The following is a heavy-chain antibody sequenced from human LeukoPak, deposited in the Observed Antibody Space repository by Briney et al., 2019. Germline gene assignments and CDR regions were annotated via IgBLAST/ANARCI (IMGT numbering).Heavy chain of an antibody. Sequence: ASVKVSCKASGYTFTSYYMHWVRQAPGQGLEWMGIINPSGGSTSYAQKFQGRVTMTRDMSTSTVYMELSSLRSEDTAVYYCARASFWESPINWFDPWGQRTLVTVSS. J-gene: IGHJ5*02. V-gene: IGHV1-46*01. CDR1: GYTFTSYY. CDR3: ARASFWESPINWFDP. CDR2: INPSGGST. D-gene: IGHD3-16*01.